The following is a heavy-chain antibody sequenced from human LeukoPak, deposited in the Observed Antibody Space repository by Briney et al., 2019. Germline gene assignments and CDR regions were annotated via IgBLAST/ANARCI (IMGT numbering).Heavy chain of an antibody. Sequence: ASVKVSCKASGYTFTSYDINWVRQATGQGLEWMGWMNPNSGNTGYAQKFQGRVTMTRNTSISTAYMELSSLRSEDTAVYYCARGPRRLGYFDYWGQGTLVTVSS. J-gene: IGHJ4*02. CDR3: ARGPRRLGYFDY. D-gene: IGHD3-16*01. V-gene: IGHV1-8*01. CDR2: MNPNSGNT. CDR1: GYTFTSYD.